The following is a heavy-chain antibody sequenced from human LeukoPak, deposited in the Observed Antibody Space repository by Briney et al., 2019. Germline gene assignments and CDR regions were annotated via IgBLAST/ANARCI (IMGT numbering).Heavy chain of an antibody. D-gene: IGHD4-23*01. Sequence: SETLSLTCAVYGGSFSGYYWSWIRQPPVKGLEWIGEINHSGSTNYNPSLKSRVTISVDTSKNQFSLKLSSVTAADTAVYYCASYTVVTRISYWGQGTLVTVSS. CDR3: ASYTVVTRISY. J-gene: IGHJ4*02. V-gene: IGHV4-34*01. CDR1: GGSFSGYY. CDR2: INHSGST.